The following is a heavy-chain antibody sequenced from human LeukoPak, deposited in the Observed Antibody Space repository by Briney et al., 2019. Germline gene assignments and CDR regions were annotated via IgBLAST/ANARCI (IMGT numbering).Heavy chain of an antibody. CDR1: GHTFTSYY. J-gene: IGHJ6*03. CDR2: INPSGGST. Sequence: ASVKVSCKASGHTFTSYYMHWVRQAPGQGLEWMGIINPSGGSTSYAQKFQGRVTMTRDTSTSTVYMELSSLRSEDTAVYYCARDGDYYDSSGKLYYYYYMDVWGKGTTVTVSS. V-gene: IGHV1-46*01. CDR3: ARDGDYYDSSGKLYYYYYMDV. D-gene: IGHD3-22*01.